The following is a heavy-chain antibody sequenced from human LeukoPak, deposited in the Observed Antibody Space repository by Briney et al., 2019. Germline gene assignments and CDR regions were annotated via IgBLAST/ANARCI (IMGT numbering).Heavy chain of an antibody. J-gene: IGHJ3*02. CDR3: AREERIVGATTHAFDI. CDR2: IYHSGNT. V-gene: IGHV4-4*02. CDR1: GDSIISTNW. D-gene: IGHD1-26*01. Sequence: SETLSLTCAVSGDSIISTNWWSWVRQPPGKGLEWIGEIYHSGNTNYNPSLKSRVTISVDKSKNQFSLKLSSVTAADTAVYYCAREERIVGATTHAFDIWGQGTMVTVSS.